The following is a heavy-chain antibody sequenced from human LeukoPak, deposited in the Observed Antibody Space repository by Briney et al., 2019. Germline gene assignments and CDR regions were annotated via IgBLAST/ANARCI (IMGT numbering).Heavy chain of an antibody. J-gene: IGHJ4*02. CDR3: ARDAIDSSGFDFDY. CDR1: GITFSDYY. V-gene: IGHV3-11*01. D-gene: IGHD3-22*01. Sequence: GESLRLSCAASGITFSDYYMTWIRQAPGKGLEWISYISTSAGTIYYADSVKGRFTISRDNAKNSLYLQMNSLRAEDTAVYYCARDAIDSSGFDFDYWGQGTLVTVSS. CDR2: ISTSAGTI.